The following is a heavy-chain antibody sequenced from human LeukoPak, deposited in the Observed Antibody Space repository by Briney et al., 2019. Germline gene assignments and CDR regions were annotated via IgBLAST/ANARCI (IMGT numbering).Heavy chain of an antibody. CDR1: GGSISSSY. D-gene: IGHD6-19*01. V-gene: IGHV4-59*01. CDR2: ICYSGST. J-gene: IGHJ4*02. CDR3: ASRPPNRRGCATFLPYFDY. Sequence: SEPLSLTCTLSGGSISSSYWSWVRQPPGKGLGWSGYICYSGSTNHNPSLKSRVTISVDTSKNQSSLKLASVTAADTAVYFCASRPPNRRGCATFLPYFDYWGQGALVTVSS.